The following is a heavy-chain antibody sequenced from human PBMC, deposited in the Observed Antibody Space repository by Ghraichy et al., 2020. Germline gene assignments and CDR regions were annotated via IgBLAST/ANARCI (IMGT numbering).Heavy chain of an antibody. CDR2: IYSKGGT. V-gene: IGHV4-31*03. J-gene: IGHJ4*02. CDR3: ARLQWFQYYFDS. D-gene: IGHD3-22*01. Sequence: SQTLSLTCTVSGVSISDGAYHWSWIRQLPGKGLEWLGYIYSKGGTYSNPSLKSRVITAVDTSNNQFFLRLTSVTAADTAVYYSARLQWFQYYFDSWGQGILVTVSS. CDR1: GVSISDGAYH.